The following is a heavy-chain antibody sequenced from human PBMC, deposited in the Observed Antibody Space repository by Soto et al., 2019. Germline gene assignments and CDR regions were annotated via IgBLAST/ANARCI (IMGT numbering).Heavy chain of an antibody. CDR1: GGSTSTSNW. CDR2: IYHGGNI. J-gene: IGHJ2*01. CDR3: GRGIYGDWYFDL. V-gene: IGHV4-4*02. D-gene: IGHD3-16*01. Sequence: QVQLQESGPGLVKPSETLSLTCAVSGGSTSTSNWWSWVRQPPGKGLEWVGEIYHGGNINYNPSRKSRVTMAVGKARNQFARKVSSVTAADRAGYYWGRGIYGDWYFDLWGRGTLVTVSS.